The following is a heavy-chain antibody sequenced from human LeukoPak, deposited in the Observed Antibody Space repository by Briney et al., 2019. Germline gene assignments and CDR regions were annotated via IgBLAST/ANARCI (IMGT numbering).Heavy chain of an antibody. CDR1: GFTFSSYA. CDR2: ISYDGSNK. CDR3: ARDWSSGWYSYYYYGMDV. Sequence: GGPLRLSCAASGFTFSSYAMHWVRQAPGKGLEWVAVISYDGSNKYYADSVKGRFTISRDNSKNTLYLQMNSLRAEDTAVYYCARDWSSGWYSYYYYGMDVWGQGTTVTVSS. J-gene: IGHJ6*02. D-gene: IGHD6-19*01. V-gene: IGHV3-30-3*01.